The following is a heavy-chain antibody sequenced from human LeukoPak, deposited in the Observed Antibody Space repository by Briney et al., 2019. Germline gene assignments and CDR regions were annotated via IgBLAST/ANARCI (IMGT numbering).Heavy chain of an antibody. J-gene: IGHJ4*02. CDR2: ISYDGSDK. Sequence: GRSLRLSCAASAFTFSSYGMHWVRQAPGKGLEWVALISYDGSDKDYAKSVKGRFTISRDNAKNSLYLQMNSLRAEDTAVYYCARAGFTFSDYFGSFFDYWGQGTLVTVSS. D-gene: IGHD3-10*01. CDR3: ARAGFTFSDYFGSFFDY. V-gene: IGHV3-30*03. CDR1: AFTFSSYG.